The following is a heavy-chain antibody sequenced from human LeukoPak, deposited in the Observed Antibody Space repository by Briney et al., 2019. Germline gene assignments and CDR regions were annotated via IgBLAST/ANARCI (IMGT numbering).Heavy chain of an antibody. Sequence: SETLSLTCTVSGGSISSYYWSWIRQPAGKGLEWIGRIYTSGSTNYNPSLKSRVTMSVDTSKNQFSLKLSSVTAADTAVYFCARDRSEAYYYYYGMDVWGQGTTVTVSS. J-gene: IGHJ6*02. CDR1: GGSISSYY. V-gene: IGHV4-4*07. CDR3: ARDRSEAYYYYYGMDV. CDR2: IYTSGST.